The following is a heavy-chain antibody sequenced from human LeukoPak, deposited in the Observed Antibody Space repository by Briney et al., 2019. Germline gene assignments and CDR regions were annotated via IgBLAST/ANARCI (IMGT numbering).Heavy chain of an antibody. J-gene: IGHJ6*02. CDR3: ASAPYDFPNYYYYGMDV. V-gene: IGHV3-11*04. Sequence: GGSLRLSCAASGFTFSDYYMSWIRQAPGKGLEWVSYISSSGSTIYYADSVKGRFTISRDNAKNSLYLQMNSLRAEDTAVYYCASAPYDFPNYYYYGMDVWGQGTTVTVSS. CDR1: GFTFSDYY. CDR2: ISSSGSTI. D-gene: IGHD3-3*01.